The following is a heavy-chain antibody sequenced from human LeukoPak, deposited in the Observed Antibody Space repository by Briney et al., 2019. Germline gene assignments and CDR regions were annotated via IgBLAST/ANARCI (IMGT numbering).Heavy chain of an antibody. Sequence: PGGSLRLSCAASGFTFNSYWMHWVRQAPGKGLVWVSRIDEDGKTTDYADSVKGRFTISRDNAKDTLYLQMSSLRDEDTAVYYCVSDLCGGDDQWGRGTLVTVSS. D-gene: IGHD3-3*01. CDR2: IDEDGKTT. J-gene: IGHJ5*02. CDR1: GFTFNSYW. V-gene: IGHV3-74*01. CDR3: VSDLCGGDDQ.